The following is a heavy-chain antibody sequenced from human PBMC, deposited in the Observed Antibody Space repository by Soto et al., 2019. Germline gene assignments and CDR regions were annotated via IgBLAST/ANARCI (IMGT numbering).Heavy chain of an antibody. CDR1: GGSFSGYY. D-gene: IGHD3-10*01. CDR2: INHSGST. J-gene: IGHJ4*02. CDR3: EGGGRLYYFDY. Sequence: QVQLQQWGAGLLKPSETLSLTCAVYGGSFSGYYWSWIRQPPGKGLEWIGEINHSGSTNYNPSLKSRVTIKVDTAKRQFALKLSSVTGADTAVYYCEGGGRLYYFDYWGQGTLVTVSS. V-gene: IGHV4-34*01.